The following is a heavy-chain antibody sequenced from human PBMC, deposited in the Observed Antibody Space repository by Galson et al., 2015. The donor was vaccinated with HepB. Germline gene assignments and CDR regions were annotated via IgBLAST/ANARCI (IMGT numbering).Heavy chain of an antibody. Sequence: SLRLSCAASGFTFSSYWMSWVRQAPGKGLEWVANIKQDGSEKYYVDSVKGRFTISRDNAKNSLYLQMNSLRAEDTAVYYCARGKLEQDIAYAFDIWGQGTMVTDSS. CDR2: IKQDGSEK. J-gene: IGHJ3*02. V-gene: IGHV3-7*03. CDR3: ARGKLEQDIAYAFDI. CDR1: GFTFSSYW. D-gene: IGHD5-12*01.